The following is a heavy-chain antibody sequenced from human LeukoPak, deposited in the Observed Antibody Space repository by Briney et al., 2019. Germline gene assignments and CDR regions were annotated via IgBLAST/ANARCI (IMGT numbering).Heavy chain of an antibody. CDR3: AREVAI. D-gene: IGHD2-15*01. J-gene: IGHJ4*02. Sequence: ASVKVSCKASGYTFTTYTIHWVRQAPGQGLEWMGWMHAGNENTKYSQKFQGRVTITWDTSASTAYMELSSLRSEDTAVYYCAREVAIWGQGTLVTVSS. V-gene: IGHV1-3*01. CDR1: GYTFTTYT. CDR2: MHAGNENT.